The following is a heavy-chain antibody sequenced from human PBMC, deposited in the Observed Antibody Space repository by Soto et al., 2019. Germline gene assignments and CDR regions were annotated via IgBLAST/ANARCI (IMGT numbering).Heavy chain of an antibody. CDR1: GYTFTSYD. Sequence: QVQLVQSGAEVKKPGASVKVSCKASGYTFTSYDINWVRQATGQGLEWMGWMNPNSANTGYAQKLQCGVTSTRNSSISTAYMGLSSLRPEDTAVYYCASEGVRGMDVWGQGTTVTVSS. CDR3: ASEGVRGMDV. V-gene: IGHV1-8*01. D-gene: IGHD3-16*01. J-gene: IGHJ6*02. CDR2: MNPNSANT.